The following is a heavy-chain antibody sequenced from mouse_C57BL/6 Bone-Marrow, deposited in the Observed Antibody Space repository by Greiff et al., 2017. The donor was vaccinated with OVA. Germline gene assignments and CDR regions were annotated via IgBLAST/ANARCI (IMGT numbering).Heavy chain of an antibody. D-gene: IGHD2-4*01. CDR3: ARQYDYDGYYFDY. CDR1: GFTFSSYT. Sequence: EVKLVESGGGLVRPGGSLKLSCAASGFTFSSYTMSWVRQTPEKRLEWVATISGGGGNTYYPDSVKGRFTISRDNAKNTLYLQMSSLRSEDTALYYCARQYDYDGYYFDYWGQGTTLTVSS. V-gene: IGHV5-9*01. J-gene: IGHJ2*01. CDR2: ISGGGGNT.